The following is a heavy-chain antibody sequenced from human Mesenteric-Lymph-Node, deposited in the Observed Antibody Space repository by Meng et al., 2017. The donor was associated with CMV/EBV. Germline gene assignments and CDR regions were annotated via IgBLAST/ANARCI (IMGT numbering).Heavy chain of an antibody. V-gene: IGHV4-39*02. J-gene: IGHJ5*02. CDR1: GDSISSNSYY. Sequence: SETLSLTCTVSGDSISSNSYYWGWIRRSPGTGLEWIGTIYNTGTTVYNPSLLSRVTISVDTSKNHFSLRLSSVTAADTAVYYCARGGSTLYWSGYSRPGWFDPWGQGTLVTVSS. CDR3: ARGGSTLYWSGYSRPGWFDP. D-gene: IGHD3-3*01. CDR2: IYNTGTT.